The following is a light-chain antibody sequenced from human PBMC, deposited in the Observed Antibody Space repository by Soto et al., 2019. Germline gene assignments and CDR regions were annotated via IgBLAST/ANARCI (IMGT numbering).Light chain of an antibody. CDR3: QQSYSTPRT. J-gene: IGKJ1*01. CDR1: QSIGSY. Sequence: DIQMTQSPSSLSASVGDRVTITCRASQSIGSYLHWYQQKPGKAPKLLISAASSLQSGVPSRFSGSGSGTDFTLTISSLQPEDFATYYCQQSYSTPRTFGQGTKVDIK. CDR2: AAS. V-gene: IGKV1-39*01.